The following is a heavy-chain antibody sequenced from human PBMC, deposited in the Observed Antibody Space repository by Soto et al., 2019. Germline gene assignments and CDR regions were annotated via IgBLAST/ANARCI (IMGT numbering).Heavy chain of an antibody. V-gene: IGHV3-23*01. CDR3: AKGVAVVTPAYFDY. CDR2: ISNSGGST. CDR1: GFTFSSYA. Sequence: EVQLLESGGGLVQPGGSLRLSCAASGFTFSSYAMSWVRQAPGKGLEWVSGISNSGGSTYHTDSVNGRFTISRDNSKNTLYLQMNSLRAEDTGVYYCAKGVAVVTPAYFDYWGQGTLVTVSS. J-gene: IGHJ4*02. D-gene: IGHD2-15*01.